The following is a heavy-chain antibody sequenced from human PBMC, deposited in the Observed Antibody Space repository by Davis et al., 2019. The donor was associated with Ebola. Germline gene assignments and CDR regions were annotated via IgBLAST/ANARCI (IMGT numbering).Heavy chain of an antibody. CDR3: ARVRTGFYFDSSDSPSWFDP. Sequence: ASVKVSCKASGYTFTDYYLHWVRQTPGQGLEWVAIINPTDGSTRYAQNFQGRLTITADESTRTAYMELSSLRSEDTAVYFCARVRTGFYFDSSDSPSWFDPWGQGTLVTVSS. V-gene: IGHV1-46*01. D-gene: IGHD3-22*01. CDR1: GYTFTDYY. J-gene: IGHJ5*02. CDR2: INPTDGST.